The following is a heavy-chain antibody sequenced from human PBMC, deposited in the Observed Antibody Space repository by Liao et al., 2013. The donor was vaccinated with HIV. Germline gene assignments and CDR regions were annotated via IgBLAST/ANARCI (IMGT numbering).Heavy chain of an antibody. V-gene: IGHV4-34*01. CDR3: ARAGGXVVVSSFDY. J-gene: IGHJ4*02. D-gene: IGHD3-22*01. Sequence: QVQLQQWGAGLLKPSETLSLTCAVYGGSFSGFYWSWIRQPPGKGLEWIGEINHSGSTNYNPSLKSRVTVSVDTSKNQFSLKLSSVTAADTAVYYCARAGGXVVVSSFDYWGQGTLVTVSS. CDR2: INHSGST. CDR1: GGSFSGFY.